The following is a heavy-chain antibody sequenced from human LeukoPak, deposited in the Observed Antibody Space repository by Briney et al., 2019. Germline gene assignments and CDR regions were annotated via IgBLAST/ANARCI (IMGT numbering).Heavy chain of an antibody. CDR3: AREAAWFGSADC. D-gene: IGHD3-10*01. Sequence: PSETLSLTCTVSGGSISSYYWTWIRQPPGKGLEWIGYIYYSGSTNYNPSLKSRVTISVDTSKNQFSLKLSSVTAADTAVYYCAREAAWFGSADCWGQGTLVTVSS. V-gene: IGHV4-59*01. J-gene: IGHJ4*02. CDR2: IYYSGST. CDR1: GGSISSYY.